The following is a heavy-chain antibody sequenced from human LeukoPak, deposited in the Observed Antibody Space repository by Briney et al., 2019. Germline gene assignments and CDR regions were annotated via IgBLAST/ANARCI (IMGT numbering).Heavy chain of an antibody. CDR1: GGSISSGDYY. CDR2: IYYSGST. Sequence: SQTLSLTCTVSGGSISSGDYYWRWIRQPPGKGLEWIGYIYYSGSTYYNPSLKSRVTISVDTSKNQFSLKLSSVTAADTAVYYCARDHIAAAGISDASDIWGQGTMVTVSS. D-gene: IGHD6-13*01. J-gene: IGHJ3*02. CDR3: ARDHIAAAGISDASDI. V-gene: IGHV4-30-4*08.